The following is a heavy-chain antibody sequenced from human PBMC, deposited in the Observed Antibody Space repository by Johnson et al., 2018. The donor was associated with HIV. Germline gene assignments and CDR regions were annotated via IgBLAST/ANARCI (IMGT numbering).Heavy chain of an antibody. Sequence: SVKGRFTISRDDSKNTAYLQMNSLKTEDTAVYYCTRRERSDAFDIWGQGTMVTVSS. J-gene: IGHJ3*02. V-gene: IGHV3-73*01. D-gene: IGHD1-26*01. CDR3: TRRERSDAFDI.